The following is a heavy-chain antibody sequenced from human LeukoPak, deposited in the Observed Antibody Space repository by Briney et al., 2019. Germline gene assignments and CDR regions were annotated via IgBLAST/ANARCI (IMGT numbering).Heavy chain of an antibody. CDR2: MYISGNT. J-gene: IGHJ3*02. V-gene: IGHV4-4*07. Sequence: PSETLSLTCTVSGGSINSYYWSWIRQPAGKGLEWIGRMYISGNTDYNPSLEGRVTLSVDTSKNQFSLRLTSLTAADTAVYFCARDGRYCSGGSCYGEAFDIWGQGTMVTVSS. CDR3: ARDGRYCSGGSCYGEAFDI. CDR1: GGSINSYY. D-gene: IGHD2-15*01.